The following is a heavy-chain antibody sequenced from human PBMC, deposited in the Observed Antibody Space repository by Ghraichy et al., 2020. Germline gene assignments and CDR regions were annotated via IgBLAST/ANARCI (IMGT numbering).Heavy chain of an antibody. CDR1: GGSVSSGSYY. D-gene: IGHD4-17*01. Sequence: TLSLTCTVSGGSVSSGSYYWSWIRQPPGKGLEWIGYIYYSGSTNYNPSLKSRVTISVDTSKDQFSLKLSSVTAADTAVYYCARVTEADYGDYPKFDYWGQGTLVTVSS. J-gene: IGHJ4*02. CDR3: ARVTEADYGDYPKFDY. CDR2: IYYSGST. V-gene: IGHV4-61*01.